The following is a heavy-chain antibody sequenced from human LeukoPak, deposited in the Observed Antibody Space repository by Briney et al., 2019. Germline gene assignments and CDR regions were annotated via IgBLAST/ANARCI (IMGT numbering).Heavy chain of an antibody. CDR1: GYTFTSYG. J-gene: IGHJ6*03. Sequence: ASVTVSCKASGYTFTSYGISWVRQAPGQGLEWMGWMNPNSGNTDYAPKFQGRVTMTRNTSISTAYMELSSLRSEDAAVYYCARKGPANYYYYYMDVWGKGTSVTVSS. V-gene: IGHV1-8*02. D-gene: IGHD2-2*01. CDR3: ARKGPANYYYYYMDV. CDR2: MNPNSGNT.